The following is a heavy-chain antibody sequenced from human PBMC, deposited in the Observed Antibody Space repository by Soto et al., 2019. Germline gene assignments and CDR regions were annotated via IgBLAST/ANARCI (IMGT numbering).Heavy chain of an antibody. CDR2: ISSSSSYI. D-gene: IGHD5-18*01. Sequence: PGGSLRLSCAASGFAFISYSMNWVRQAPGKGLEWVSSISSSSSYIYYADSVKGRFTISRDNAKNSLYLQMNSLRAEDTAVYYCATLDTAMVTRGYYYGMDVWGQGTAVTSP. CDR1: GFAFISYS. V-gene: IGHV3-21*01. CDR3: ATLDTAMVTRGYYYGMDV. J-gene: IGHJ6*02.